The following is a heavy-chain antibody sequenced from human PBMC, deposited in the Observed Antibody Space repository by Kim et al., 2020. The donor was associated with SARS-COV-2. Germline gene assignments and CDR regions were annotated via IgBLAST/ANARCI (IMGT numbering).Heavy chain of an antibody. CDR2: ISAYNGNT. V-gene: IGHV1-18*01. Sequence: ASVKVSCKASGYTFTSYGISWVRQAPGQGLEWMGWISAYNGNTNYAQKLQGRVTMTTDTSTSTAYMELRSLRSDDTAVYYCARVSYGSGSYYNPYYYYGMDVWGQGTTVTVSS. J-gene: IGHJ6*02. CDR3: ARVSYGSGSYYNPYYYYGMDV. CDR1: GYTFTSYG. D-gene: IGHD3-10*01.